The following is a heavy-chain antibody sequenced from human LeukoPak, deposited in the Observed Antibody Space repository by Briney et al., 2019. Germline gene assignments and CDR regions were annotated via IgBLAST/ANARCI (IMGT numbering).Heavy chain of an antibody. CDR2: ISWNSGSI. Sequence: GGSLRLSCAASGFTFDDYAMHWVRQAPGKGLEWVSGISWNSGSIGYADSVKGRFTISRDNAKNSLYLQMNSLRAEDTALYYCARGSALMVYSNRFDPWGQGTLVTVSS. D-gene: IGHD2-8*01. V-gene: IGHV3-9*01. CDR1: GFTFDDYA. CDR3: ARGSALMVYSNRFDP. J-gene: IGHJ5*02.